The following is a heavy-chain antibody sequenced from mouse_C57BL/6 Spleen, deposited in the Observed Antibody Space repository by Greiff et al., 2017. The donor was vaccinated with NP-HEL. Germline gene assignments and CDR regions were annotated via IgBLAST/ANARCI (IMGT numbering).Heavy chain of an antibody. Sequence: VQLQQSGAELVKPGASVKLSCTASGFNIKDYYMHWVKQRTEQGLEWIGRIDPEDGETKYAPKFQGKATITADTSSNTAYLQFSSLTSEDTAVYYCASGYGSSWFAYWGQGTLVTVSA. CDR2: IDPEDGET. J-gene: IGHJ3*01. D-gene: IGHD1-1*01. CDR1: GFNIKDYY. V-gene: IGHV14-2*01. CDR3: ASGYGSSWFAY.